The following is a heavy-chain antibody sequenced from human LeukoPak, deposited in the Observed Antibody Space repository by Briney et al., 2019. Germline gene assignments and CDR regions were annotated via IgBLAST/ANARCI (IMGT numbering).Heavy chain of an antibody. CDR2: ISAYNGNT. CDR1: GYTFTSYG. D-gene: IGHD3-9*01. CDR3: AREALGPLRYFDWFLNGAFDI. J-gene: IGHJ3*02. V-gene: IGHV1-18*01. Sequence: ASVKVSCKASGYTFTSYGISWVRQAPGQGLEWMGWISAYNGNTNYAQKLQGRVTMTTDTSTSTAYMELRSLRSDDTAVYYCAREALGPLRYFDWFLNGAFDIWGQGTMVTVSS.